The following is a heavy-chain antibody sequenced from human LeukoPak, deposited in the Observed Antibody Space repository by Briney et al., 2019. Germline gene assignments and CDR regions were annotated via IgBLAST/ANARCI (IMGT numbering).Heavy chain of an antibody. V-gene: IGHV4-39*07. CDR2: VYYSGST. D-gene: IGHD3-16*01. J-gene: IGHJ5*02. CDR3: ARDGDWFDP. CDR1: GGSISSSSYY. Sequence: SETLSLTCTVSGGSISSSSYYWGWIRQPPGKGLEWIGSVYYSGSTYYNPSLKSRVTISVDTSKNQFSLKLSSVTAADTAVYYCARDGDWFDPWGQGTLVTVSS.